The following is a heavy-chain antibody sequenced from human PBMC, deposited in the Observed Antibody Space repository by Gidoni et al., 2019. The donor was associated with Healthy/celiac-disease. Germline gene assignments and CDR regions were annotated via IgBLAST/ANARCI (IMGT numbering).Heavy chain of an antibody. D-gene: IGHD5-18*01. CDR1: GFTFSSYA. J-gene: IGHJ4*02. Sequence: QVQLVESGGGVVQPGRSLRLSCAGSGFTFSSYAMHWVRQAPGKGLEWVAVISYDGSNKYYADSVKGRFTISRDNSKNTLYLQMNSLRAEDTAVYYCARVPMIQLWSDYWGQGTLVTVSS. CDR3: ARVPMIQLWSDY. CDR2: ISYDGSNK. V-gene: IGHV3-30-3*01.